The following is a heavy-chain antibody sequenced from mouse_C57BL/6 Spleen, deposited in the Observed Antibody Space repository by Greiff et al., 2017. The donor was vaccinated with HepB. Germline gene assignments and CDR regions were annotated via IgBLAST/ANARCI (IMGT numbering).Heavy chain of an antibody. CDR1: GFTFSDYG. J-gene: IGHJ4*01. D-gene: IGHD4-1*01. CDR2: ISSGSSTI. Sequence: EVKVVESGGGLVKPGGSLKLSCAASGFTFSDYGMHWVRQAPEKGLEWVAYISSGSSTIYYADTVKGRFTISRDNAKNTLFLQMTSLRSEDTAMYYCARLGRGAMDYWGQGTSVTVSS. CDR3: ARLGRGAMDY. V-gene: IGHV5-17*01.